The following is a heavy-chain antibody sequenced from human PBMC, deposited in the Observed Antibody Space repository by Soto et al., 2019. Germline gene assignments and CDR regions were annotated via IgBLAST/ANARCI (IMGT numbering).Heavy chain of an antibody. V-gene: IGHV1-18*01. CDR3: VGSITIFGVVTPPDY. D-gene: IGHD3-3*01. CDR1: GYTFTSYG. J-gene: IGHJ4*02. CDR2: ISAYNGNT. Sequence: ASVKVSCKASGYTFTSYGISWVRQAPGQGLEWMGWISAYNGNTNYAQKLQGRVTMTTDTSTSTAYMELRSLRSDDTAVYYCVGSITIFGVVTPPDYWGQGTLVTVSS.